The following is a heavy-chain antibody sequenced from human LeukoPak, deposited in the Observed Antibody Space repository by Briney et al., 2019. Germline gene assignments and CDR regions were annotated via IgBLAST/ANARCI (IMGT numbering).Heavy chain of an antibody. V-gene: IGHV3-30*18. CDR1: GFTFSSYG. CDR3: AKGPRYFEWSYCLDY. CDR2: ISYDGSNK. J-gene: IGHJ4*02. Sequence: GGSLRLSCAASGFTFSSYGMHWVRQAPGKGLEWVAVISYDGSNKYYADSVKGRFTISRDNSKNTLYLQMNSLRAEDTAVYYCAKGPRYFEWSYCLDYWGQGTLVTVSS. D-gene: IGHD3-9*01.